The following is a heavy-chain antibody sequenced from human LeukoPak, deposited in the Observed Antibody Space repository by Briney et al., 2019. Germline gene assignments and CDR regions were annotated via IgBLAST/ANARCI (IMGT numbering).Heavy chain of an antibody. CDR3: AVKKFRRYSSSGTPEVGKTNWFDP. V-gene: IGHV4-34*01. J-gene: IGHJ5*02. Sequence: SETLSLTCAVYGGSFSGYYWSWIRQPPGKGLEWIGEINHSGSTNYNPSLKSRVTISVDTSNNQFSLKLSSVAAADTAVYYCAVKKFRRYSSSGTPEVGKTNWFDPWGQGTLVTVSS. D-gene: IGHD6-13*01. CDR1: GGSFSGYY. CDR2: INHSGST.